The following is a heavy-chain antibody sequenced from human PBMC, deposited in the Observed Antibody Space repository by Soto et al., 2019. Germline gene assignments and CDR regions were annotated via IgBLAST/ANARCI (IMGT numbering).Heavy chain of an antibody. Sequence: QLQLQESGSGLVKPSQTLSLTCAVSSGSISSGDYSWSWIRQPPGKGLEWIGYIFQSGNTYYNPSLKSXXTXSXXNSKNQFSLKLSSVTAADTAVYFCARALAGEHFDYWGQGTLVTVSS. D-gene: IGHD6-19*01. CDR3: ARALAGEHFDY. J-gene: IGHJ4*02. CDR2: IFQSGNT. V-gene: IGHV4-30-2*01. CDR1: SGSISSGDYS.